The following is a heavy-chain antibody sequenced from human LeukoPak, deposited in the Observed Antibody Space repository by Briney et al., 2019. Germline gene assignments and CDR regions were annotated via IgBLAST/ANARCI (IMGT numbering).Heavy chain of an antibody. CDR2: ISSSSSTI. V-gene: IGHV3-48*01. J-gene: IGHJ4*02. CDR1: GFTFSSYS. CDR3: ARVGFGDSYGLQVFDY. D-gene: IGHD5-18*01. Sequence: GGSLRLSCAASGFTFSSYSMNWVRQAPGKGLEWVSYISSSSSTIYYADSVKGRFTISRDNAKNSLYLQMNSLRAEDTAVYYCARVGFGDSYGLQVFDYWGQGTLVTVSS.